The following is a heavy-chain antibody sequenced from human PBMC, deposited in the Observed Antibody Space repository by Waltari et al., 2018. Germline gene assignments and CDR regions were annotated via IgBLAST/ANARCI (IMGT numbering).Heavy chain of an antibody. CDR3: ARVKSIAAAGTPPPDY. V-gene: IGHV1-8*03. J-gene: IGHJ4*02. Sequence: QVQLVQSGAEVKKPGASVKVSCKASGYTFTSYDINWVRQATGQGLEWMGWMNPNSGNTGDAQKFQGRVTITRNTSISTAYMELSSLRSEDTAVYYCARVKSIAAAGTPPPDYWGQGTLVTVSS. CDR2: MNPNSGNT. CDR1: GYTFTSYD. D-gene: IGHD6-13*01.